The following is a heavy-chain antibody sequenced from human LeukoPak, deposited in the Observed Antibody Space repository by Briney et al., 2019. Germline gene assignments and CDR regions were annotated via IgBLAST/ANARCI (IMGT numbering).Heavy chain of an antibody. J-gene: IGHJ4*02. V-gene: IGHV3-33*01. CDR1: GFTFSSYG. Sequence: GGSLRLSCAASGFTFSSYGMHWVRQAPGEGLEWVAVIWYDGSNKYYADSVKGRFTISRDNSKNTLYLQMNSLRAEDTAVYYCARARVLLWFGEFDYWGQGTLVTVSS. CDR3: ARARVLLWFGEFDY. CDR2: IWYDGSNK. D-gene: IGHD3-10*01.